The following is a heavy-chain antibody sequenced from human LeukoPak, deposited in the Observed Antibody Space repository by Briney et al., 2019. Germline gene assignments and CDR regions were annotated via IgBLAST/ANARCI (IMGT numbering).Heavy chain of an antibody. CDR1: GYTFTGYY. V-gene: IGHV1-2*02. CDR2: INPNSGGT. Sequence: ASVKVSCKASGYTFTGYYMHWVRQAPGQGLEWMGWINPNSGGTNYAQKFQGRVTMTRNTSISTAYMELSSLRSEDTAVYYCARGRATVTTDYWGQGTLVTVSS. J-gene: IGHJ4*02. D-gene: IGHD4-17*01. CDR3: ARGRATVTTDY.